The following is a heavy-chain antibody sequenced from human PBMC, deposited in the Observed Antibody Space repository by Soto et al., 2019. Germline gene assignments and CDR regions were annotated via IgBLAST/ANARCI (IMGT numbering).Heavy chain of an antibody. Sequence: GGSLRLSCAASGFTFSSYAMHWVRQAPGKGLEWVAVISYDGSNKYYADSVKGRFTISRDNSKNTLYLQMNSLRAEDTAVYYCARSYSSGLYHYYYGMDVWGQGTTVTVSS. CDR1: GFTFSSYA. CDR2: ISYDGSNK. CDR3: ARSYSSGLYHYYYGMDV. J-gene: IGHJ6*02. D-gene: IGHD6-19*01. V-gene: IGHV3-30-3*01.